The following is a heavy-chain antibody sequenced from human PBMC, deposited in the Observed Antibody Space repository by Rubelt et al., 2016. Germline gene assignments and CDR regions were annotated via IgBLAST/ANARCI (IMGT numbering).Heavy chain of an antibody. D-gene: IGHD6-13*01. J-gene: IGHJ3*02. CDR2: IYYSGST. V-gene: IGHV4-39*01. CDR1: GGSISSSSYY. CDR3: ARGQQLVLKAFDI. Sequence: QLQLQESGPGLVKPSETLSLTCTVSGGSISSSSYYWGWIRQPPGKGLEWIGSIYYSGSTYYNPSLKSRVTISVDTSKNQFSLKLGSVTAADTAVYYCARGQQLVLKAFDIWGQGTMVTVSS.